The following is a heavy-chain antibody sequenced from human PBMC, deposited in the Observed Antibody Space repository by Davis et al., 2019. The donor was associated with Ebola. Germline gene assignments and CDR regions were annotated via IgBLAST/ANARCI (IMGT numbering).Heavy chain of an antibody. CDR3: VRSVVVPAAMMGYYYYYGMDV. D-gene: IGHD2-2*01. J-gene: IGHJ6*04. CDR2: IYYSGST. V-gene: IGHV4-39*01. CDR1: GGSISSSSYY. Sequence: SETLSLTCTVSGGSISSSSYYWGWIRQPSGKGLEWIGSIYYSGSTYYNPSLKSRVTISVDTSKNQFSLKLSSVTAADTAVYYCVRSVVVPAAMMGYYYYYGMDVWGKGTTVTVSS.